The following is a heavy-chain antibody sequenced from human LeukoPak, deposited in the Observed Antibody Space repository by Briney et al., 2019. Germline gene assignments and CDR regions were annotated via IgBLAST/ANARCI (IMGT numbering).Heavy chain of an antibody. V-gene: IGHV4-38-2*01. CDR3: ARLVPPYSSSVVSWFDP. CDR1: CYRPSSGYY. D-gene: IGHD6-13*01. Sequence: SEDPFPPFPVFCYRPSSGYYWGWIRQPPGKGLEWIGGIYHSGSTYYNPSLKTRVTISVDTSKNQFSLKLSSVTAADTAVYYCARLVPPYSSSVVSWFDPWGQGTLVTVSS. CDR2: IYHSGST. J-gene: IGHJ5*02.